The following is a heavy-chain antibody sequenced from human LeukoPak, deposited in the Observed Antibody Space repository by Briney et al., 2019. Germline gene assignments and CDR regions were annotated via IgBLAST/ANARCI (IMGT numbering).Heavy chain of an antibody. CDR3: ATSSGRYTWFDP. J-gene: IGHJ5*02. Sequence: GASVKVSCKVSGYTLTELSMHWVRQAPGKGLEWMGGFDPEDGETIYAQKFQGRVTMTEDTSTDTAYMELSSLRSEDTAVYYCATSSGRYTWFDPWGQGTLVTVSS. V-gene: IGHV1-24*01. CDR1: GYTLTELS. D-gene: IGHD6-19*01. CDR2: FDPEDGET.